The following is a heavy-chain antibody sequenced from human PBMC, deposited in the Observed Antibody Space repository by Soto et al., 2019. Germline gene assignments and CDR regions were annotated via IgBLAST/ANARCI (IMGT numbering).Heavy chain of an antibody. CDR1: GYSFTSYW. Sequence: GESRKISCKGSGYSFTSYWIGWVRQMPGKVLEWMGIIYPGDSDTRYSPSFQGQVTISADKSISTAYLQWSSLKASDTAMYYCPRRIRDYINRWYRNRYYFHYRGQGTLVTGSP. D-gene: IGHD2-15*01. V-gene: IGHV5-51*01. CDR3: PRRIRDYINRWYRNRYYFHY. CDR2: IYPGDSDT. J-gene: IGHJ4*02.